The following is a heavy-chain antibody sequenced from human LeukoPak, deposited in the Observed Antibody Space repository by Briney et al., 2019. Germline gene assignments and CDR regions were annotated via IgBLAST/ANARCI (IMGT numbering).Heavy chain of an antibody. Sequence: PGGSLRLSCAASGFTFSSYGMHWVRQAPGKGLEWVAFIRYDGSNKYYADSVKGRFTISRDNSKNTLYLQMNSLRAEDTAVYYCAKDEPVVGAYGHHFDYWGQGTLVTVSS. CDR2: IRYDGSNK. D-gene: IGHD1-26*01. CDR1: GFTFSSYG. CDR3: AKDEPVVGAYGHHFDY. J-gene: IGHJ4*02. V-gene: IGHV3-30*02.